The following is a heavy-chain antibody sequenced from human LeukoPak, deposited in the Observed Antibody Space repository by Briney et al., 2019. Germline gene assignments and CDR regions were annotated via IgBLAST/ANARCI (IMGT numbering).Heavy chain of an antibody. V-gene: IGHV4-4*07. CDR2: IHASENT. CDR3: ARGSNYYGSGSAYYYYMDV. J-gene: IGHJ6*03. Sequence: SETLSLTCTFSGGSINSFYWSLIRQPAGKGLEWIGRIHASENTNYNPSLKSRVAMSVDTSKNQFSLRLSSVTAADTAVYYCARGSNYYGSGSAYYYYMDVWGKGTTVTVSS. D-gene: IGHD3-10*01. CDR1: GGSINSFY.